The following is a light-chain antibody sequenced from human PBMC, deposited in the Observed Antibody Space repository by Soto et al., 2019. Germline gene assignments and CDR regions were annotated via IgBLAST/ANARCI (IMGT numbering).Light chain of an antibody. V-gene: IGKV3-20*01. CDR3: QQYGSSPIT. J-gene: IGKJ3*01. Sequence: EIVLTQSPGTLSLSPGERATLSCRASQSVSSSSLAWYQQKPGQAPRLLIYGASIRATGIPDRFSGGGSGKDFILTISRLEPEDFAVYYCQQYGSSPITFGPGTKVDIK. CDR1: QSVSSSS. CDR2: GAS.